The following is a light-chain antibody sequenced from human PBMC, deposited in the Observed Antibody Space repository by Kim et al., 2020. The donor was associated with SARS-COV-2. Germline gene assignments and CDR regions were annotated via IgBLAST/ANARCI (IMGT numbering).Light chain of an antibody. CDR3: QQYNSFPYT. V-gene: IGKV1-5*03. J-gene: IGKJ2*01. CDR2: KAS. CDR1: QNIYNW. Sequence: DIQMTQSPSTLSASVGDSVTITCRASQNIYNWLAWYQQKQGKAPKFLIYKASNLQSGVPSRFSGSGSGTEFTLAISSLQPDDFATYYCQQYNSFPYTFGQGTKLEI.